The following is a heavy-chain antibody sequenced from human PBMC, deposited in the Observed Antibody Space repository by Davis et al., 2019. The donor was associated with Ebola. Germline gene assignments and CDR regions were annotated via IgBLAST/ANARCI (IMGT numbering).Heavy chain of an antibody. Sequence: GESLKISCAASGFVFSSYVMSWVRRAPGKGLEWVSTLGLSADTYYADSVKGRFTISRDNSKNTLHLQMNSLRVEDTAIYYCAKDTSHIWFDVWGQGTMVTVSS. D-gene: IGHD1-26*01. CDR3: AKDTSHIWFDV. V-gene: IGHV3-23*01. CDR2: LGLSADT. CDR1: GFVFSSYV. J-gene: IGHJ3*01.